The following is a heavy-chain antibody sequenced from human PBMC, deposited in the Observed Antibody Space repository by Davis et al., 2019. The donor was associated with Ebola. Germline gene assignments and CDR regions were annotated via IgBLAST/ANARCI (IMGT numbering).Heavy chain of an antibody. CDR3: AREVVVGPAARMDV. Sequence: ASVKVSCKASGYMFTFYFMHWVRQAPGQGLEWMGWINPNSGDTKYAQKFQGRVTMTRDTSINTAYIDLSRLTSDDTAVYYCAREVVVGPAARMDVWGQGTTVAVSS. J-gene: IGHJ6*02. D-gene: IGHD2-15*01. CDR2: INPNSGDT. CDR1: GYMFTFYF. V-gene: IGHV1-2*02.